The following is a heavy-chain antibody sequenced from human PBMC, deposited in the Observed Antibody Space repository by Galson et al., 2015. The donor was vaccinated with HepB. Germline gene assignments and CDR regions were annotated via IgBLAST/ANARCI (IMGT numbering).Heavy chain of an antibody. CDR1: GFTFSSYG. V-gene: IGHV3-30*02. Sequence: LRLSCAASGFTFSSYGMHWVRQAPGKGLEWVAFIRYDGSNKYYADSVKGRFTISRDNSKNTLYLQMNSLRAEDTAVYYCAKDGSSWYRSYFDYWGQGTLVTVSP. D-gene: IGHD6-13*01. CDR2: IRYDGSNK. CDR3: AKDGSSWYRSYFDY. J-gene: IGHJ4*02.